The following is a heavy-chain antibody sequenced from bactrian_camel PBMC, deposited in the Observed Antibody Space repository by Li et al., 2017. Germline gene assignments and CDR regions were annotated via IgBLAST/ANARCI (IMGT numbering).Heavy chain of an antibody. CDR1: GYTYSAHC. J-gene: IGHJ6*01. CDR2: FDIDGSIT. V-gene: IGHV3S1*01. Sequence: QVQLVESGGGSVQAGGSLRLSCAFSGYTYSAHCMGWFRQAPGKEREGVASFDIDGSITYPDSVKGRFTASKDNAKNTLYLQMNSLEFEDTGVYSCAAAFSPWVYGSLRPKDFGYWGQGTQVTVS. CDR3: AAAFSPWVYGSLRPKDFGY. D-gene: IGHD6*01.